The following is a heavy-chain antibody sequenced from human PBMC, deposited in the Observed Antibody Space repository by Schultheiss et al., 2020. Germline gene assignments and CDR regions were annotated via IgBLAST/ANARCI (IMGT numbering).Heavy chain of an antibody. CDR1: GYIFRGYY. D-gene: IGHD3-22*01. CDR2: INPSSGGT. J-gene: IGHJ5*02. Sequence: ASVKVSGKASGYIFRGYYIHWVRQAPGQGFEWMGWINPSSGGTNYAQKFQGRVTMTRATSITTAYMELSSLTSDDTAVYYCARTYYYDSSGYRYNWFDPWGQGTLVTVSS. V-gene: IGHV1-2*02. CDR3: ARTYYYDSSGYRYNWFDP.